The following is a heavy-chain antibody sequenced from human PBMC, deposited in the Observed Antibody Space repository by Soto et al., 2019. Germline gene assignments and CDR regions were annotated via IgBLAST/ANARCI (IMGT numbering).Heavy chain of an antibody. D-gene: IGHD2-2*03. J-gene: IGHJ4*02. V-gene: IGHV1-69*01. CDR3: VRDRAGYSSHFVY. CDR1: RGTFTNYA. Sequence: QVYLVQSGAEVKKPGSSVKVSCKALRGTFTNYAFSWVRQAPGQGLEWMGGIMPFFGSGNYAKKFQGRINITPDESTSAVYLELTRLRSDDTAVYSCVRDRAGYSSHFVYWGQGTLVTVSS. CDR2: IMPFFGSG.